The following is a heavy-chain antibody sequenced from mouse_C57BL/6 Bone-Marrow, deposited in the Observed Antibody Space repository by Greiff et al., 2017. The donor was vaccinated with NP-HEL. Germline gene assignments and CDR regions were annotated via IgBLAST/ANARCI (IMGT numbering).Heavy chain of an antibody. CDR3: ARGSRDLDY. Sequence: VQLQQSGAELVKPGASVKLSCTASGFNINDYYMHWVKQRTEQGLEWIGRIDPEDGETKYAANFQGRATITADTSSNTAYLQLSSLTSADTAVYYCARGSRDLDYWGQGTLVTVSA. D-gene: IGHD1-1*01. CDR1: GFNINDYY. CDR2: IDPEDGET. J-gene: IGHJ3*01. V-gene: IGHV14-2*01.